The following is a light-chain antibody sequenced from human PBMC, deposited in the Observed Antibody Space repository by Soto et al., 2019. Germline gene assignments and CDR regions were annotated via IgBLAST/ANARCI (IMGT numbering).Light chain of an antibody. Sequence: DIQMTQSPSTLSASVGDRVTITCRASQSISSWLAGYQQKPGKAPKLLIYDASSLESRVPSRLSGSGSGTEFTLPISSLQPDDFATYYCQQYNSYPWTFGQGTKVEIK. CDR3: QQYNSYPWT. V-gene: IGKV1-5*01. J-gene: IGKJ1*01. CDR2: DAS. CDR1: QSISSW.